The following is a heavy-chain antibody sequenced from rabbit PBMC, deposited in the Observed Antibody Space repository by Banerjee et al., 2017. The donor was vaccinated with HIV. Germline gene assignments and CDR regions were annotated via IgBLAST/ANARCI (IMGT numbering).Heavy chain of an antibody. CDR2: INTSSGNT. J-gene: IGHJ5*01. D-gene: IGHD8-1*01. CDR1: GFSFSNKYV. V-gene: IGHV1S45*01. CDR3: ARDSSYVGANWLDL. Sequence: QEQLEESGGDLVKPEGSLTLTCTASGFSFSNKYVMCWVRQAPGKGLEWIACINTSSGNTVYANWAKGRFTISKTSSTTVTLQMTSLTVADTATYFCARDSSYVGANWLDLWGPGTLVTVS.